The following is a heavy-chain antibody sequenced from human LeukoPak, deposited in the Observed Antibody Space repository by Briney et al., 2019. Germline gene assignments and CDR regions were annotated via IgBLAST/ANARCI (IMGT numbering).Heavy chain of an antibody. CDR2: INPNSGGT. J-gene: IGHJ4*02. V-gene: IGHV1-2*06. D-gene: IGHD3-22*01. CDR3: ARGYDYYDSSGYIDY. Sequence: GASVKVSCKASGYTFTGYYMHWVRQALGQGLEWMGRINPNSGGTNYAQKFQGRVTMTSDTSISTAYMELSRLRSDDTAVYYCARGYDYYDSSGYIDYWGQGTLVTVSS. CDR1: GYTFTGYY.